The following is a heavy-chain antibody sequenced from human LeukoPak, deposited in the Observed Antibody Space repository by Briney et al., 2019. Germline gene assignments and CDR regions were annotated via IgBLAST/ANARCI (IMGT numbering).Heavy chain of an antibody. CDR2: IIPIFGTA. D-gene: IGHD3-22*01. J-gene: IGHJ4*02. Sequence: SVKVSCKASGGTFSSYAISWVRQAPGQGLEWMGGIIPIFGTANYAQKFQGRVTITADESTSTAYMELSSLRSEDTAVYYCARDLGYDSSGYYSYYFDYWGQGTLVTVSS. CDR3: ARDLGYDSSGYYSYYFDY. CDR1: GGTFSSYA. V-gene: IGHV1-69*13.